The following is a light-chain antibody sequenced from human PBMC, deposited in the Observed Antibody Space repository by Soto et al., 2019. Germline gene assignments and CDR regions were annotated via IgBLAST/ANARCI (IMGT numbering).Light chain of an antibody. CDR2: GAS. Sequence: EIVMTPSPATLSAPPGYRASLSCRASQSVSSNLAWYQQKPGQAPRLLIYGASTRATGIPARFSGSGSGTEFTLTISSLQSEDFAVYYCQQYGSSPVAFGQGTKVDI. J-gene: IGKJ1*01. V-gene: IGKV3-15*01. CDR1: QSVSSN. CDR3: QQYGSSPVA.